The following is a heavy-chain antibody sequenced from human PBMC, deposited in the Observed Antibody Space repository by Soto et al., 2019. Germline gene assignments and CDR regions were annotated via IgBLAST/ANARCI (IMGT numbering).Heavy chain of an antibody. CDR2: VSSGGGT. V-gene: IGHV3-23*01. Sequence: EWVSVVSSGGGTHYADSVKGRFTVSRDNSKNTLSLQMNSLRADDTAVYYCAKRRGAGGHFDYWGQGALVTVSS. D-gene: IGHD2-15*01. J-gene: IGHJ4*02. CDR3: AKRRGAGGHFDY.